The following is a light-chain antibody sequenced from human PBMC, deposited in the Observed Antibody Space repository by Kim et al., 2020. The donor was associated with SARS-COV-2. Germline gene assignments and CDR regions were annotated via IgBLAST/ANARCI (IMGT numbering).Light chain of an antibody. CDR3: HQRSNWPRT. Sequence: LSPGERAPLSCRASQSVSSYLAWYQQKPGQAPRLVIYDASKRATGIPARFSGSGSGTDFTLTISSLEPEDFAVYYCHQRSNWPRTFGQGTKVDIK. CDR2: DAS. CDR1: QSVSSY. V-gene: IGKV3-11*01. J-gene: IGKJ1*01.